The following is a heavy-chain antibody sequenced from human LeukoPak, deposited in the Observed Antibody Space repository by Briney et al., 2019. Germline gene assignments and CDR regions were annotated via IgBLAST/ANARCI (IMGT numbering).Heavy chain of an antibody. Sequence: SETLSLTCTVSGGSISTYYWNWIRQPPGKGLEWIGYISNSGITTYNPSLKSRVTISVDSSKGQFSLKLNSVTAADTAVYYCARSGGYSSSWSLWGQGTLVTVSS. CDR2: ISNSGIT. J-gene: IGHJ4*02. D-gene: IGHD6-13*01. CDR1: GGSISTYY. CDR3: ARSGGYSSSWSL. V-gene: IGHV4-59*01.